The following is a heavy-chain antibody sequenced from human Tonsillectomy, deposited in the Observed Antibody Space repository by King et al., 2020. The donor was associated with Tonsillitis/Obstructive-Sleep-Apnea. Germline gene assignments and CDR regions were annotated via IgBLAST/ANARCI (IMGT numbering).Heavy chain of an antibody. Sequence: QLVQSGAEVKKPGESLRISCKGSGYSFTSYWISWVRQMPGKGLEWMGRIDPSDSYTNYSPSFQGHVTISADKSISTAYLQWSSLKASDTAMYYCARGSIEYSSSSGAFDIWGQGTMVTVSS. D-gene: IGHD6-6*01. V-gene: IGHV5-10-1*01. CDR2: IDPSDSYT. J-gene: IGHJ3*02. CDR3: ARGSIEYSSSSGAFDI. CDR1: GYSFTSYW.